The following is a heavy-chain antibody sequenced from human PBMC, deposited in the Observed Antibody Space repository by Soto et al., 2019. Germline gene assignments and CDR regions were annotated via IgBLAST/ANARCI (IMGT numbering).Heavy chain of an antibody. CDR1: GYTFGHFY. J-gene: IGHJ4*02. D-gene: IGHD3-9*01. Sequence: GASVKVSRKASGYTFGHFYITWVRQAPGQGLEWMGAISPHNRNTNYAEKFRGRVTMTTDTSTTTAYMELRSLRSDDTAVYYCARDEGGYDILTGYYKAHHFDQWGQGALVTVSS. V-gene: IGHV1-18*01. CDR2: ISPHNRNT. CDR3: ARDEGGYDILTGYYKAHHFDQ.